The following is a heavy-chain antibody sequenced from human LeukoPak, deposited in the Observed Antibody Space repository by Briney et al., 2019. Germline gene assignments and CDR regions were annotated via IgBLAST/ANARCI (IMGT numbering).Heavy chain of an antibody. J-gene: IGHJ3*02. CDR2: IKQDGSEK. V-gene: IGHV3-7*01. D-gene: IGHD2-2*01. CDR1: GFTFSSYW. Sequence: PGGSLRLSCAASGFTFSSYWMSWVRQAPGKGLEWVANIKQDGSEKYYGESVKGRFTTSRDNAKNSLYVQMNSLRAEDTAVYYCARQYCSSTSCYLNDAFDIWGQGTMVTVSS. CDR3: ARQYCSSTSCYLNDAFDI.